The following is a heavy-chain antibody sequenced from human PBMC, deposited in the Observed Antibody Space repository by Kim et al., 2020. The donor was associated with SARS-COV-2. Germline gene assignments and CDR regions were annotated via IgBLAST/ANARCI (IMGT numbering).Heavy chain of an antibody. Sequence: STDYADSVTGRFTIPRDKSKNTLYLQMNSLRAEDTAVYYCAKSKRWYFDLWGRGTLVTVSS. CDR3: AKSKRWYFDL. V-gene: IGHV3-23*01. CDR2: ST. J-gene: IGHJ2*01.